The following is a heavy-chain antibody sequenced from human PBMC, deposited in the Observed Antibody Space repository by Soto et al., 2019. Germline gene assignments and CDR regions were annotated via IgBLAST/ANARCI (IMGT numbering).Heavy chain of an antibody. CDR3: ARTRDGYNYFLDY. V-gene: IGHV1-69*05. D-gene: IGHD5-12*01. Sequence: QVQLVQSGAEVKKPGSSVKVSCKASGGTFSSYAISWVRQAPGQGLEWMGGIIPIFGTANYAQKFHGRVTXPXGXYTSTAYMELSSLRSEDTAVYYCARTRDGYNYFLDYWGQGTLVTVSS. J-gene: IGHJ4*02. CDR1: GGTFSSYA. CDR2: IIPIFGTA.